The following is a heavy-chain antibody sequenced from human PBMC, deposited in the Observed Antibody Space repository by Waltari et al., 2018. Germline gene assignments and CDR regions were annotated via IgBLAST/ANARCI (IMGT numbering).Heavy chain of an antibody. V-gene: IGHV1-69*05. CDR2: IIPIFGTA. D-gene: IGHD4-17*01. J-gene: IGHJ4*02. Sequence: QVQLVQSGAEVKKPGASVKVSCKASGGTFSSYAISWVRPAPGQGLEWMGGIIPIFGTANYAQKFQGRVTITTDESTSTAYMELSSLRSEDTAVYYCACRTNDYGDYVPFDYWGQGTLVTVSS. CDR1: GGTFSSYA. CDR3: ACRTNDYGDYVPFDY.